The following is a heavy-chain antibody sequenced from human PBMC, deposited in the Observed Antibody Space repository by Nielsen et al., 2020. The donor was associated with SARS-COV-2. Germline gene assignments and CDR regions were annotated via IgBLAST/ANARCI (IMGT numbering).Heavy chain of an antibody. CDR3: ARWGMDV. V-gene: IGHV3-33*01. CDR1: GFTFRTYG. J-gene: IGHJ6*02. Sequence: GESLKISCAASGFTFRTYGMHWVRQAPGKGLEWVAVIWYDGSNEYYADSVKGRFTISRDNYKNILYLQMNSLGAEDTAVYYCARWGMDVWGQGTTVTVSS. CDR2: IWYDGSNE.